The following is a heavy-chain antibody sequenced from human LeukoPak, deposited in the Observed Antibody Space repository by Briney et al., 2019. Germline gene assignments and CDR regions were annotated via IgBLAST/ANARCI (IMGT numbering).Heavy chain of an antibody. CDR1: GGTFSSYA. CDR3: ARGNLERTYYDILTGTYGMDV. J-gene: IGHJ6*04. V-gene: IGHV1-69*13. CDR2: IIPIFGTA. D-gene: IGHD3-9*01. Sequence: ASVKVSCKASGGTFSSYAISWVRQAPGQGLEWMGGIIPIFGTANYAQKFQGRVTITADESTSTAYMELSSLRSEDTAVYYCARGNLERTYYDILTGTYGMDVWGKGTTVTVSS.